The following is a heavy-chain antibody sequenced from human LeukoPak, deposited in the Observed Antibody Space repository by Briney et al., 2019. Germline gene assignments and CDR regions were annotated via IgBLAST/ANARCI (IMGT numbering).Heavy chain of an antibody. V-gene: IGHV3-11*01. CDR1: GFTFSDYY. D-gene: IGHD2-2*01. Sequence: GGSLRLSCAASGFTFSDYYMSWIRQAPGKGLEWVSYISSSGSTIYYADSVKGRFTISRDNAKNSPYLQMNSLRAEDTAVYYCARDYCSSTSCYGMDVWGQGTTVTVSS. J-gene: IGHJ6*02. CDR3: ARDYCSSTSCYGMDV. CDR2: ISSSGSTI.